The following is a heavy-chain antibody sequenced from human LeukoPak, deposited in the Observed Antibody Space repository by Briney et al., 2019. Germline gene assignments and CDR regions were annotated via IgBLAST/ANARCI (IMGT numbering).Heavy chain of an antibody. V-gene: IGHV3-74*01. J-gene: IGHJ5*02. CDR2: INSDGSST. D-gene: IGHD3-10*01. CDR3: ARDRYYYGSGSYLNNWFDP. Sequence: QPGGSLRLSCAASGFTSSSYWMHWVRQAPGKGLVWVSRINSDGSSTSYADSVKGRFTISRDNAKSTLYLQMNSLRAEDTAVYYCARDRYYYGSGSYLNNWFDPWGQGTLVTVSS. CDR1: GFTSSSYW.